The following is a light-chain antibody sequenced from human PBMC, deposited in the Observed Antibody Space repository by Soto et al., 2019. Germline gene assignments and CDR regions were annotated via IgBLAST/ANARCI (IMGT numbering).Light chain of an antibody. J-gene: IGKJ5*01. V-gene: IGKV3-15*01. CDR1: QSVSRSY. CDR2: GAS. Sequence: ESVLMQSPGTLSLSPGERSTLSCRAIQSVSRSYLAWYQQKAGEAPRLLIYGASTRATGIPARFSGSGSGTEFTLTISSLQSEDFAVYYCQQYSKWPITFGQGTRLEIK. CDR3: QQYSKWPIT.